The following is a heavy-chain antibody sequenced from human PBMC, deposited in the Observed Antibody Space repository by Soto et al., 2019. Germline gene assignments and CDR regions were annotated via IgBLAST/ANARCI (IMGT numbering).Heavy chain of an antibody. V-gene: IGHV3-74*01. CDR3: AKRGVDTFGLSY. D-gene: IGHD3-10*01. J-gene: IGHJ4*02. CDR1: GFTFSSFW. CDR2: INTDGSST. Sequence: EVQLVESGGGLVQPGGSLRLSCAVSGFTFSSFWMHWVRQAPGEGLVWVSRINTDGSSTSYADSVKGRFTISRDNAKNTLYVPMKSLRVEDTAMCYCAKRGVDTFGLSYWGQGTLVTVSS.